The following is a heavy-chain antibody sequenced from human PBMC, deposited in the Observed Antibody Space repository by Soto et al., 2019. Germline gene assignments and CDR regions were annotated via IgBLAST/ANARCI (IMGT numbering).Heavy chain of an antibody. CDR3: AKSRRGIAAVGPYYYGMDV. D-gene: IGHD6-13*01. Sequence: SLRLSCAASGFTFSSYGMHWVRQAPGKGLEWVAVISYDGSNKYYADPVKGRFTISRDNSKNTLYLQMNSLRAEDTAVYYCAKSRRGIAAVGPYYYGMDVWGQGTTVTVSS. CDR1: GFTFSSYG. CDR2: ISYDGSNK. V-gene: IGHV3-30*18. J-gene: IGHJ6*02.